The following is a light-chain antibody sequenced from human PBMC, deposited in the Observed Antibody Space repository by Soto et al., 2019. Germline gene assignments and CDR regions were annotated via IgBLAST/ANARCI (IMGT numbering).Light chain of an antibody. CDR3: QQRSNWPPWT. CDR1: QSVSSY. V-gene: IGKV3-11*01. Sequence: EIVLTQSPATLSLSPGERATLSCRASQSVSSYLAWYQQKRGQAPRLLIYDASNRATGIPARFSGSGSGTDFTLTITSLEPEDFAVYYCQQRSNWPPWTFGQGTKVEIK. J-gene: IGKJ1*01. CDR2: DAS.